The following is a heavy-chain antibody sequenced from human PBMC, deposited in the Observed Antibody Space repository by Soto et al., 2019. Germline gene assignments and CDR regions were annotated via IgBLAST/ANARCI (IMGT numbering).Heavy chain of an antibody. CDR3: ARQAAAGKPRLYYYMDV. V-gene: IGHV5-51*01. CDR1: GYSFTSYW. Sequence: RGESLKISCKGSGYSFTSYWIGWVRQMPGKGLEWMGIIYPGDSDTRYSPSFQGQVTISADKSISTAYLQWSSLKASDTAMYYCARQAAAGKPRLYYYMDVWGKGTTVTVSS. CDR2: IYPGDSDT. J-gene: IGHJ6*03. D-gene: IGHD6-13*01.